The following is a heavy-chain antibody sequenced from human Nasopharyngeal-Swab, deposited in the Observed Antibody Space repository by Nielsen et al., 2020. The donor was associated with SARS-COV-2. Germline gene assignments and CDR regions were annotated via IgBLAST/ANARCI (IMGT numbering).Heavy chain of an antibody. CDR2: ISGSGGST. J-gene: IGHJ4*02. CDR3: AKDQGLRFFGVVSRFDY. D-gene: IGHD3-3*01. Sequence: GESLKISCAASGFTFSSYAMSWVRQAPGKGLEWVSAISGSGGSTYYADSVKGRFTISRDNSKNTLYLQMNSLRAEDTAVYYCAKDQGLRFFGVVSRFDYWGQGTLVTVSS. CDR1: GFTFSSYA. V-gene: IGHV3-23*01.